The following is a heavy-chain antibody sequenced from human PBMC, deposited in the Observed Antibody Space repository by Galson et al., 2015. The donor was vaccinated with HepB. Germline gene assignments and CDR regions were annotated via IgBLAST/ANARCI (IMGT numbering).Heavy chain of an antibody. CDR1: GGSFSGYY. V-gene: IGHV4-34*01. CDR2: INHSGST. CDR3: ASRIAVAGPRGVSDY. D-gene: IGHD6-19*01. J-gene: IGHJ4*02. Sequence: LSLTCAVYGGSFSGYYWSWIRQPPGKGLEWIGEINHSGSTNYNPSLESRVTISVDTSKNQFSLKLSSVTAADTAVYYCASRIAVAGPRGVSDYWGQGTLVTVSS.